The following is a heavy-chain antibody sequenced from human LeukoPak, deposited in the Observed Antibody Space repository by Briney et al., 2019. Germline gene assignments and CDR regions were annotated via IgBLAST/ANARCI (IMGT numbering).Heavy chain of an antibody. D-gene: IGHD4-17*01. Sequence: GGSLRLSCAASGFTFSSYGMHWVRQAPGKGLEWVAVISYDGSNKYYADSVKGRFTISRDNSKNTLYLQMNSLRAEDTAVYYCAKDYGDYEVYWGQGTLVTVSS. CDR3: AKDYGDYEVY. CDR1: GFTFSSYG. J-gene: IGHJ4*02. CDR2: ISYDGSNK. V-gene: IGHV3-30*18.